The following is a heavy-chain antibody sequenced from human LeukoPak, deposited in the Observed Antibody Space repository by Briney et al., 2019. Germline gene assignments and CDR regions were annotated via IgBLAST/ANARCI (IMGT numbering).Heavy chain of an antibody. V-gene: IGHV3-21*01. Sequence: PGGSLRLSCAASGFTFSSYSMNWVRQAPGKGLEWVSSISSSSSYIYYADSVKGRFTISRDNAKNSLYLQMDSLRAEDTAVYYCAELGITMIGGVWGKGTTVTVSS. CDR3: AELGITMIGGV. J-gene: IGHJ6*04. CDR2: ISSSSSYI. D-gene: IGHD3-10*02. CDR1: GFTFSSYS.